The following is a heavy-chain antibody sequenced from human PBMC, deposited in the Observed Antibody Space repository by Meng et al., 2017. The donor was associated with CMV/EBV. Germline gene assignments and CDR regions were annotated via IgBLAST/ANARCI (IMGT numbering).Heavy chain of an antibody. CDR3: ARGSXXRYVIDY. CDR1: GGSISSTY. V-gene: IGHV4-4*07. J-gene: IGHJ4*02. Sequence: RVSGAGLLKPSGSLSLHCMFFGGSISSTYWVWIRQPAGKGLEWIGRIYTSGSTNYNPSLKSRVTMSVDTSKNQFSLKLSSVTAADTAVXXCARGSXXRYVIDYWGQGTLVTVSS. D-gene: IGHD3-16*01. CDR2: IYTSGST.